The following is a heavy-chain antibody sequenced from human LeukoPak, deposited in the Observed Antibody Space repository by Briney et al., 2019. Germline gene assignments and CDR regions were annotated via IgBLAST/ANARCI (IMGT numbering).Heavy chain of an antibody. J-gene: IGHJ4*02. CDR1: GYTFTNSG. D-gene: IGHD2-21*02. V-gene: IGHV1-18*01. CDR2: ISGYNGNT. CDR3: ARDVVTPIHEY. Sequence: ASVKVSCKASGYTFTNSGISWVRRAPGQGLEWVGWISGYNGNTNYAQKFQGRVTMTTATSTTTAYMELRSLRSDDTAMYYCARDVVTPIHEYWGQGTQVTVSS.